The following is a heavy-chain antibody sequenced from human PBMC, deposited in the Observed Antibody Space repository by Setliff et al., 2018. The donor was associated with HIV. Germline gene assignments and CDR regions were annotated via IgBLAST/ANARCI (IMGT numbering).Heavy chain of an antibody. Sequence: ASVKVSCKASGYSCARYGLSWVRQAHGQGLEWMGWISGFNGNTKYAQSFQDRVAMTTETATSTAYMEMRSLRSDDTAVYFCARVPYRSAWFSGVHDAFDIWGQGTMVTVSS. D-gene: IGHD6-19*01. V-gene: IGHV1-18*01. CDR3: ARVPYRSAWFSGVHDAFDI. CDR2: ISGFNGNT. J-gene: IGHJ3*02. CDR1: GYSCARYG.